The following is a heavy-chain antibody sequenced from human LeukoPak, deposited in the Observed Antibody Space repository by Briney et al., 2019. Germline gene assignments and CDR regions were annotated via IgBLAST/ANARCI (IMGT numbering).Heavy chain of an antibody. D-gene: IGHD2-21*01. CDR3: ARELDCGGDCYSYDY. CDR2: ISSNGGST. Sequence: GGSLRLSCAASGFTFSSYAMHWVRQAPGKGLEYVSAISSNGGSTYYANSVKGRFTISRDNSKNTLYLQMGSLRAEGMAVYYCARELDCGGDCYSYDYWGQGTLVTVSS. V-gene: IGHV3-64*01. CDR1: GFTFSSYA. J-gene: IGHJ4*02.